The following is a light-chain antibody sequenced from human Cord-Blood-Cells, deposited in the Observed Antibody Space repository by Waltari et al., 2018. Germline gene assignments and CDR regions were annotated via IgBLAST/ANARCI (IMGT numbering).Light chain of an antibody. V-gene: IGKV3-15*01. J-gene: IGKJ4*01. CDR2: GAS. CDR1: QRVSSN. Sequence: EIVMTPSPATLSVPPGERASLSCRASQRVSSNLAWYQQKPGQDPRLLIYGASTRATGIPARFSGSGSGTEFTLTISSLQSEDFAVYYCQQYNNWPLTFGGGTKVEIK. CDR3: QQYNNWPLT.